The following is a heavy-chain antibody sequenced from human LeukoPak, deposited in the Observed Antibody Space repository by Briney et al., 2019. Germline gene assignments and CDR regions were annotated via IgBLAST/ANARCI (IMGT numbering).Heavy chain of an antibody. CDR3: ARDFDY. Sequence: PGGSLRLSCAASGLTFSSYGMHWVRQAPGKGLEWVAVIWCDGSNKYYADSVKGRFTISRDNSKNTLYLQMNSLRAEDTAVYYCARDFDYWGQGTLVTVSS. CDR1: GLTFSSYG. CDR2: IWCDGSNK. V-gene: IGHV3-33*01. J-gene: IGHJ4*02.